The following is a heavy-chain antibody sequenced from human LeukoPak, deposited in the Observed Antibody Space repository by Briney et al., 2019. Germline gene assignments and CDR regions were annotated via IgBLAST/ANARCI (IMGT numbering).Heavy chain of an antibody. CDR2: IYYSGST. D-gene: IGHD5-12*01. CDR1: GGSISSSSYY. Sequence: SETLSLTCTVSGGSISSSSYYWGWIRQPPGKGLEWIGSIYYSGSTYYNPSLKSRVTISVDTSKNQFSLKLSSVTAADTAVYYCASLRYVAQPHFDYWGQGTLVTVSS. CDR3: ASLRYVAQPHFDY. V-gene: IGHV4-39*01. J-gene: IGHJ4*02.